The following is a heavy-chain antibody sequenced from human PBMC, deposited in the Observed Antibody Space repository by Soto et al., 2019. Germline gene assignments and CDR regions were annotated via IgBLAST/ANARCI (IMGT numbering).Heavy chain of an antibody. J-gene: IGHJ4*02. CDR1: GDSITSNSYF. V-gene: IGHV4-39*01. Sequence: SDTLSLTCTVSGDSITSNSYFWAWIRQPPGKGLEWIGSIYYSGTTYYNPSLKSRVTISVDRSKNQFSLKLSSVTAADTAVYYGARHFSVDYFDYWGQGALVTVSS. CDR3: ARHFSVDYFDY. CDR2: IYYSGTT.